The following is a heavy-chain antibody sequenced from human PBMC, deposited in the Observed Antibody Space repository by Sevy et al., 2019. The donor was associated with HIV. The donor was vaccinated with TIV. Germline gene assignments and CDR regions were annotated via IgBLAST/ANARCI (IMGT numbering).Heavy chain of an antibody. Sequence: ASVKVSCKASGGTFSNSVFSWVRQAPGQGLEWMGGIIPLLGNANYAPKFHGRVTITADESTSTAYMELSSLRSEDTAIYYCARDSANITVVVAPWGYYYGLDVWGQGTTVTVS. CDR1: GGTFSNSV. V-gene: IGHV1-69*10. D-gene: IGHD2-15*01. CDR2: IIPLLGNA. CDR3: ARDSANITVVVAPWGYYYGLDV. J-gene: IGHJ6*02.